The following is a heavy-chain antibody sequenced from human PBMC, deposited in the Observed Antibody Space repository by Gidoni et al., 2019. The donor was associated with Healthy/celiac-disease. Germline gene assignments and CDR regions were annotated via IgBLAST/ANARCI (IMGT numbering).Heavy chain of an antibody. CDR1: GFTFSSYG. CDR3: ASQGWERGY. D-gene: IGHD1-26*01. CDR2: IWYDGSNK. V-gene: IGHV3-33*01. Sequence: QVQLVESGGGVVQPGRSLRLSCAASGFTFSSYGMHWVRQAPGKGLEWVAVIWYDGSNKYYADSVKGRFTISRDNSKNTLYLQMNSLRAEDTAVYYCASQGWERGYWGQGTLVTVSS. J-gene: IGHJ4*02.